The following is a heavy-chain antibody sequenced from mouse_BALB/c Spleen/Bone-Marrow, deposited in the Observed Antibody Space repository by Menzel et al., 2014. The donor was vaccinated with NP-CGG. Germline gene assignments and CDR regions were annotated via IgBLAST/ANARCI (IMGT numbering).Heavy chain of an antibody. Sequence: QVQLQQSGPELVRPGASVKMSCKASGYTFTSYWMHWVKQRPGQGLEWIGMIDPSSNETRLNQKFKDKATLNVDKSSNTAYMRLSSLTSEDSAVYYCTSYVNFWYFDLWAQGPRSPSPQ. V-gene: IGHV1S127*01. CDR1: GYTFTSYW. J-gene: IGHJ1*01. D-gene: IGHD2-1*01. CDR2: IDPSSNET. CDR3: TSYVNFWYFDL.